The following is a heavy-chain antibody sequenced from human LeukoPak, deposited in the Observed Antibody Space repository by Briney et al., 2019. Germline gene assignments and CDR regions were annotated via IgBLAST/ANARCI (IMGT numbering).Heavy chain of an antibody. CDR3: ARHRYSSGSPFDI. D-gene: IGHD6-19*01. V-gene: IGHV4-59*08. CDR2: IYYSGST. CDR1: GGSISSYH. Sequence: PSETLSLTCTVSGGSISSYHWSWIRQPPGKGLEWIGYIYYSGSTNYNPSLKSRVTISVDTSKNQFSLKLSSVTAADTAVYYCARHRYSSGSPFDIWGQGTMVTVSS. J-gene: IGHJ3*02.